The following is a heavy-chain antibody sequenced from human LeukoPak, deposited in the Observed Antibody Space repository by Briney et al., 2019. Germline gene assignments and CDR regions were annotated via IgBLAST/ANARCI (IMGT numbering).Heavy chain of an antibody. CDR1: GYTFTSYD. CDR3: ARALGDCSSTSCYYNWFDP. D-gene: IGHD2-2*01. J-gene: IGHJ5*02. CDR2: MNPNSGNT. V-gene: IGHV1-8*01. Sequence: GASVKVSCKASGYTFTSYDINWVRQATGQGLEWMGWMNPNSGNTGYAQKFQGRVTMTRNTSISTAYMELSSLGSEDTAVYYCARALGDCSSTSCYYNWFDPWGQGTLVTVSS.